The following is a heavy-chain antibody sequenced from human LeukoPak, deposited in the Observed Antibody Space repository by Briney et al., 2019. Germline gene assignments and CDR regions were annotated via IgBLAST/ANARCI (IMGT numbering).Heavy chain of an antibody. Sequence: SETLSLTCTVSGGSISSYYWSWIRQPPGKGLEWIGYIYYSGSTNYNPSLKSRVTISVDTSKTQFSLKLSSVTAADTAVYYCARATSKSGYYHYWGQGTLVTVSS. V-gene: IGHV4-59*01. CDR3: ARATSKSGYYHY. D-gene: IGHD3-22*01. CDR1: GGSISSYY. CDR2: IYYSGST. J-gene: IGHJ4*02.